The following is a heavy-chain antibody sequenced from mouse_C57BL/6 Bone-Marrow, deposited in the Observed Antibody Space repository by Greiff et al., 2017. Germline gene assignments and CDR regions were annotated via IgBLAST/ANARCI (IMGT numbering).Heavy chain of an antibody. D-gene: IGHD2-3*01. CDR2: ISDGGSYT. CDR3: ARGLLGAMDY. CDR1: GFTFSSYA. J-gene: IGHJ4*01. Sequence: EVMLVESGGGLVKPGGSLKLSCAASGFTFSSYAMSWVRQTPEKRLEWVATISDGGSYTYYPDNVKGRFTISRDNAKNNLYLQMSHLKSEDTAMYYCARGLLGAMDYWGQGTSVTVSS. V-gene: IGHV5-4*03.